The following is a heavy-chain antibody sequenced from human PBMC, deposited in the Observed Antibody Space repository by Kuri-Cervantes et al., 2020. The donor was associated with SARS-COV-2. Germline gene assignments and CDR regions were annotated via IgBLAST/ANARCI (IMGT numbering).Heavy chain of an antibody. V-gene: IGHV4-4*07. CDR2: IYISGST. CDR1: GDSISSYY. CDR3: AGGYTGWISN. J-gene: IGHJ4*02. Sequence: GSLRLSCTVSGDSISSYYWSWIRQPAGKGLEWIGRIYISGSTNYNPSLESRVTMSIDTSRNQFSLRLSSVTAADTDVYYCAGGYTGWISNWGQGTLVTVSS. D-gene: IGHD2-2*03.